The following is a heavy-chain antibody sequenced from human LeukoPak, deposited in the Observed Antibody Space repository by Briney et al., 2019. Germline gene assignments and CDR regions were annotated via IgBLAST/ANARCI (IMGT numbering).Heavy chain of an antibody. CDR3: AISNYDWFDP. J-gene: IGHJ5*02. Sequence: LSETLSLTCTVSGGSISSGGYYWSWIRQHPGKGLEWIGYIYYSGSTYYNPSLKSRVTISVDTSKNQFSLKLSSVTAADTAVYYCAISNYDWFDPWGQGTLVTVSS. CDR1: GGSISSGGYY. V-gene: IGHV4-31*03. D-gene: IGHD4-11*01. CDR2: IYYSGST.